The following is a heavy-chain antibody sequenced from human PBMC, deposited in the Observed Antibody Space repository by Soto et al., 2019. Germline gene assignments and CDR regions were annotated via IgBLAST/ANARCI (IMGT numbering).Heavy chain of an antibody. D-gene: IGHD6-13*01. V-gene: IGHV3-66*01. CDR1: GFTVSSNY. CDR3: ARDPQQPYAFDI. J-gene: IGHJ3*02. Sequence: GGSLRLSCAASGFTVSSNYMSWVRQAPGKGLEWVSVIYSGGSTYYADSVKGRFTISRDNSKNTLYLQMNSLRAEDTAVYYCARDPQQPYAFDIWGQGTMVTVSS. CDR2: IYSGGST.